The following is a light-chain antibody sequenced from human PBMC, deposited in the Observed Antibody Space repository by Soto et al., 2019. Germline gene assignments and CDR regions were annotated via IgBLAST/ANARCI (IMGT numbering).Light chain of an antibody. V-gene: IGLV1-47*01. Sequence: QSVLTQPPSASGTPGQRVTISCSGGSSNIGSNFVYWYQQLPGTAPKLLIYRNTQRPSGVPDRFSGSKSGNTASLTISGLQAEDEADYYCCSYAGKYTYVIIGGGTKLTVL. CDR1: SSNIGSNF. J-gene: IGLJ2*01. CDR2: RNT. CDR3: CSYAGKYTYVI.